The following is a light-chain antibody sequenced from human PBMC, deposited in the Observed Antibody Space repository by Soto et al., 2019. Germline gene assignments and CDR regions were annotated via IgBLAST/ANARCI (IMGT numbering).Light chain of an antibody. CDR2: GAS. CDR3: QQYGNSPPLT. V-gene: IGKV3-20*01. J-gene: IGKJ4*01. CDR1: QSVSSSF. Sequence: EIVLTQSPGTLSLSPGERATLSCRASQSVSSSFFAWYQQKPDQAPRILIYGASTRATVIPDRFSGSGSGTDFTLTISRLQPEDFAVYYCQQYGNSPPLTLGEGTKVEIK.